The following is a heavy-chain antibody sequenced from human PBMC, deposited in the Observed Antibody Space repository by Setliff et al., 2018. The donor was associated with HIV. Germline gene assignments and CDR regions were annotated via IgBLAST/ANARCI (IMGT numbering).Heavy chain of an antibody. CDR2: ILPFFDTA. J-gene: IGHJ5*02. CDR3: ARGPSDYPKGWFDP. V-gene: IGHV1-69*13. D-gene: IGHD3-10*01. CDR1: GGTFTRNC. Sequence: ASVKVSCKVSGGTFTRNCISWVRQAPGQGLEWMGGILPFFDTANYAQKFQGRVTITADESTSTVHMELSSLTSEDTAVYYCARGPSDYPKGWFDPWGQGTLVTVSS.